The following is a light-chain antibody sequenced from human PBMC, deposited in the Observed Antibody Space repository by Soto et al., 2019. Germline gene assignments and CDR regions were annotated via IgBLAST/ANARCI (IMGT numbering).Light chain of an antibody. Sequence: EIVLTQSPGTLSLSPGERATLSCRASQSVSSNYLAWYQPKHGQAPRLLIYGASSRATGIPDRFSGSGSGTDFILTISRLEPEAFAVYYCQQYASTPSWTFGQGTKVDIK. CDR2: GAS. J-gene: IGKJ1*01. CDR1: QSVSSNY. V-gene: IGKV3-20*01. CDR3: QQYASTPSWT.